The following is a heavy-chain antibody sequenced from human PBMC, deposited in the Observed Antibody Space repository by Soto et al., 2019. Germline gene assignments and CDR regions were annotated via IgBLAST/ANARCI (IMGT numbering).Heavy chain of an antibody. D-gene: IGHD2-15*01. V-gene: IGHV4-30-4*08. CDR3: ATMGTPATGLYYFDY. CDR1: GGSFSGYY. CDR2: ISYSGSA. J-gene: IGHJ4*02. Sequence: SETLSLTCAVYGGSFSGYYWTWIRQPPGKGLEWIGFISYSGSAYYNPSLKSRVTISVDTSKNQFSLNLSFVTAADTAVYYCATMGTPATGLYYFDYWGQGTLVTVSS.